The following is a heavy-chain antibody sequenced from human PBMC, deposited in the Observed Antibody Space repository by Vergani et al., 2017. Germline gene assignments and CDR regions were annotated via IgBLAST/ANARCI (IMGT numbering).Heavy chain of an antibody. Sequence: QLQLQESGPGLVKPSETLSLTCTVSGGSICSSSYYWGWIRQPPGKGLEWIGSIYYSGSTYYNPSLKSRVTISVDTSKNQFYLKLSSVTAADTAVYYCARDSERRMLLHCFDYWGQGTLVTVSS. CDR2: IYYSGST. CDR1: GGSICSSSYY. D-gene: IGHD2-15*01. CDR3: ARDSERRMLLHCFDY. V-gene: IGHV4-39*07. J-gene: IGHJ4*02.